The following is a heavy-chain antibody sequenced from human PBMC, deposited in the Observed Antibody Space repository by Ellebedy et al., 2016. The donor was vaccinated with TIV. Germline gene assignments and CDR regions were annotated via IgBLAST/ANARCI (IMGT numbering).Heavy chain of an antibody. Sequence: ASVKVSXXASGYTFTSYDINWVRQATGQGLEWMGWINAGNGNTKYSQKFQGRVTITRDTSASTAYMELSSLRSEDTAVYYCARGITMVRGVTPWGQGTLVTVSS. D-gene: IGHD3-10*01. J-gene: IGHJ5*02. CDR1: GYTFTSYD. V-gene: IGHV1-3*01. CDR2: INAGNGNT. CDR3: ARGITMVRGVTP.